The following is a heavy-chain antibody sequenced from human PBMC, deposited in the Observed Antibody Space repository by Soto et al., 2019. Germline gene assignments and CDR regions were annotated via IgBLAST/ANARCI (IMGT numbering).Heavy chain of an antibody. J-gene: IGHJ4*02. CDR1: GGSVSSGSYY. Sequence: PSETLSLTCTVSGGSVSSGSYYWSWIRQPPGKGLEWIGYIYYSGSTNYNPSLKSRVTISVDTSKNQFSLKLSSVTAADTAVYYCARTKAYYYDSSGYYSLGYWGQGTLVTVSS. V-gene: IGHV4-61*01. D-gene: IGHD3-22*01. CDR2: IYYSGST. CDR3: ARTKAYYYDSSGYYSLGY.